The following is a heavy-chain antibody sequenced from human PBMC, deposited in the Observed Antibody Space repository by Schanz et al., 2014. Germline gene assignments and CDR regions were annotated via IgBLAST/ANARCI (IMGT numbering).Heavy chain of an antibody. D-gene: IGHD6-13*01. V-gene: IGHV1-18*04. Sequence: QVQLVQSGAEAKKTGASVKVSCKASGYTFFDYGFTWVRQAPGQGLEWMGWISAYNGHTNYAQKLQGRVTMTTDRDTSTAYMELRIRRSDDTAVYYCARIAEAGTQYLQYWGQGTLVTVSS. CDR2: ISAYNGHT. J-gene: IGHJ1*01. CDR1: GYTFFDYG. CDR3: ARIAEAGTQYLQY.